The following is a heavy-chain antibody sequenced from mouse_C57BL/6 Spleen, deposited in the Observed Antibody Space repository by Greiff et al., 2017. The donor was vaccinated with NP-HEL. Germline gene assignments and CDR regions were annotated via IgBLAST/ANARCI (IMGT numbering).Heavy chain of an antibody. Sequence: VQLQQPGAELVKPGASVKLSCKASGYTFTSYWMHWVKQRPGQGLEWIGMINPNSGSNNYNEKFKSKATLTVDKSSSTAYMQLSSLTSEDSAVYYCARDSSAYFDDWGQGTTLTVSS. J-gene: IGHJ2*01. CDR3: ARDSSAYFDD. CDR1: GYTFTSYW. D-gene: IGHD3-2*01. V-gene: IGHV1-64*01. CDR2: INPNSGSN.